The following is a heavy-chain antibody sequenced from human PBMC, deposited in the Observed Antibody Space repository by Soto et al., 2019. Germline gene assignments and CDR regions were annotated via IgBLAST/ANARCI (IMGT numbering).Heavy chain of an antibody. CDR3: ARASGIVVFIDY. Sequence: QVQLQESGPGLVKPSQTLSLTCTVSGGSISSGGYYWNWIRQHPGKGLEWIGYIYYSGSTYYNPSLKRRVTISVDTSKNQFSLKLSSVTAADTAVYYCARASGIVVFIDYWGQGTLVTVSS. CDR1: GGSISSGGYY. D-gene: IGHD2-2*01. V-gene: IGHV4-31*03. CDR2: IYYSGST. J-gene: IGHJ4*02.